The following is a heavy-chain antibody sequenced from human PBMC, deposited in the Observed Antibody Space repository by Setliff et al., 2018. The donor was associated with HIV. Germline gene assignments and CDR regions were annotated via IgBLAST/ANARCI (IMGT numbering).Heavy chain of an antibody. CDR3: ARDLRDGFSEWLSTYYQXMDV. J-gene: IGHJ6*02. Sequence: ASVKVSCKASGYNFFSYGISWVRQAPGQGREWMGWINPSSGGTNSAQKFQGRVTMTRDTSISTVYMELSRLTSDDPAVYFCARDLRDGFSEWLSTYYQXMDVWGQGTTVTVSS. V-gene: IGHV1-2*02. CDR2: INPSSGGT. CDR1: GYNFFSYG. D-gene: IGHD5-12*01.